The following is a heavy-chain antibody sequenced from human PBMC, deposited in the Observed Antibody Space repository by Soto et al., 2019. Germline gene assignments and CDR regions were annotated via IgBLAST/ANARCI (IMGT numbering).Heavy chain of an antibody. CDR2: IYPGDSDT. J-gene: IGHJ4*02. D-gene: IGHD3-9*01. Sequence: GESLKISCKGSGYDFDITWLAWVRQVPGKGLEWVGIIYPGDSDTRYSPSLEGQVTLSVDKSIKTAYLQWRSLKDSDTATYYCAGLERYFDRTGYLNCWGQGTLVTVSS. V-gene: IGHV5-51*01. CDR3: AGLERYFDRTGYLNC. CDR1: GYDFDITW.